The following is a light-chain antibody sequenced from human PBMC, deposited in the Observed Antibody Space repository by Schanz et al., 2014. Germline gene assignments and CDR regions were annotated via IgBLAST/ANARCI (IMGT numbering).Light chain of an antibody. V-gene: IGLV2-14*02. Sequence: QSALTQPASVSASPGQSITISCTGTATDIGGTYLVSWYQQNPGEAPKLLILGDNHRPSGVSNRFSGSKSGNTASLTISGLQPGDEAHYYCSSYPSTGPVFGGGTKLTVL. J-gene: IGLJ2*01. CDR3: SSYPSTGPV. CDR2: GDN. CDR1: ATDIGGTYL.